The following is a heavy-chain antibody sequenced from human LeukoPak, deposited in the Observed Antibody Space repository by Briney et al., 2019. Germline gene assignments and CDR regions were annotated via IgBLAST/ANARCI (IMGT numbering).Heavy chain of an antibody. V-gene: IGHV1-46*01. D-gene: IGHD3-10*01. CDR1: GYTFTSYY. J-gene: IGHJ6*03. Sequence: ASVKISCKASGYTFTSYYMHWVRQAPGQGLEWMGIINPSGGSTSYAQRFQGRVTMTRDTSTSTVYMELSSLRSEDTAVYYCARMGLLRFGELFSYYYMDVWGKGTTVTVSS. CDR3: ARMGLLRFGELFSYYYMDV. CDR2: INPSGGST.